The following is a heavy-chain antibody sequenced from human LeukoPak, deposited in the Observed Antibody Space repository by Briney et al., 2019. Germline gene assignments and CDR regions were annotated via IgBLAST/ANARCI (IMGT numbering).Heavy chain of an antibody. CDR2: INHSGST. J-gene: IGHJ4*02. D-gene: IGHD5-12*01. CDR1: GGSFSGYY. CDR3: AVRGYSGYARFDY. V-gene: IGHV4-34*01. Sequence: SETLSLTCAVYGGSFSGYYWSWIRQPPGKGLEWIGEINHSGSTNYNPCLKSRVTISVDTSKNQFSLKLSSVTAADTAVYYCAVRGYSGYARFDYWGQGTLVTVSS.